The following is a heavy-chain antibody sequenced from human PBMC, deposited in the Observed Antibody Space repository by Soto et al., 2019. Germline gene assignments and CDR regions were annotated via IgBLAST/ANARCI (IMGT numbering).Heavy chain of an antibody. CDR3: ARGTTIFGVVPYDY. J-gene: IGHJ4*02. CDR1: GYTFTSYG. CDR2: ISAYNGNT. Sequence: GASVKVSCKASGYTFTSYGISWVRQAPGQGLEWVGWISAYNGNTNYAQKLQGRVTMTTDTSTSTAYMELRSLRSDDTAVYYCARGTTIFGVVPYDYWGQGTLVTVSS. D-gene: IGHD3-3*01. V-gene: IGHV1-18*01.